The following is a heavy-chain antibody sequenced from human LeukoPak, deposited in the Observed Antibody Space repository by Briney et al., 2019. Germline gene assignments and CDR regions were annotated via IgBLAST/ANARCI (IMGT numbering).Heavy chain of an antibody. V-gene: IGHV1-24*01. CDR1: GYTLTELS. CDR3: ATEYYGDYRKIFDY. D-gene: IGHD4-17*01. J-gene: IGHJ4*02. Sequence: ASVKVSCKVSGYTLTELSMHWVRQVPGKGLEWMGGFDPKDGETIYAQKFQGRVTMTEDTSTDTAYMELSSLRSEDTAVYYCATEYYGDYRKIFDYWGQGTLVTVSS. CDR2: FDPKDGET.